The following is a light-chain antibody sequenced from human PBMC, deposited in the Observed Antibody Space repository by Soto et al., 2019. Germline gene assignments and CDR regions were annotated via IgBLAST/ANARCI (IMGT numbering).Light chain of an antibody. CDR1: QSIERD. CDR3: QQTYTVPYS. Sequence: DIQMTQSPSSLSASVGDRVTITCRASQSIERDLNWYQQKSGKAPKFLMYATSHLQSGVPSRFSGSGSGTEFTLTISGLQPEDFGSYYCQQTYTVPYSGGQGPKLEIE. J-gene: IGKJ2*03. CDR2: ATS. V-gene: IGKV1-39*01.